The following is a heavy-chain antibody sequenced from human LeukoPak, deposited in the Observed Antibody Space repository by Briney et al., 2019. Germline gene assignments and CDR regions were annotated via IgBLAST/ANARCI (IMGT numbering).Heavy chain of an antibody. V-gene: IGHV3-21*01. Sequence: GGSLRLSCAASGFTFSSYSMNWVRQAPGKGLEWVSSISSSSSYIYYADSVKGRFTISRDNAKNSLYLQMNSLRAEDTAEYYCARGYDFWSGYYSFDYWGQGTLVTVSS. CDR1: GFTFSSYS. CDR3: ARGYDFWSGYYSFDY. CDR2: ISSSSSYI. J-gene: IGHJ4*02. D-gene: IGHD3-3*01.